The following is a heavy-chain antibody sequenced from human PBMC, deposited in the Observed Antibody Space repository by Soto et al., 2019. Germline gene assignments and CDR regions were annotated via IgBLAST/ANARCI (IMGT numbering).Heavy chain of an antibody. J-gene: IGHJ4*02. CDR3: ARDGSDGTSLYGY. Sequence: QVQLVQSGAEVKKPGSSVKVSCKASGGTFSSYAISWVRQAPGQGLEWMGGIIPIFGTANYAQKFQGRVKITADESTRTAYMELSSLRSEDSAVYYCARDGSDGTSLYGYWGQGTLVTVSS. CDR2: IIPIFGTA. V-gene: IGHV1-69*01. CDR1: GGTFSSYA. D-gene: IGHD4-17*01.